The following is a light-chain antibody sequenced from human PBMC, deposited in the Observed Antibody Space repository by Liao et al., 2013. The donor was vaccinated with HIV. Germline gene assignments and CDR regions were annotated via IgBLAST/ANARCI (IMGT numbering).Light chain of an antibody. Sequence: SYELTQSPSASVAPGKTASITCGGDSIGSKSVHWYQRKPGQAPVLVIYYDSDRPSGIPERFSGSNSGNTATLTISGTQAMDEADYYCQAWDSSTAVVFGGGTKLTVL. CDR2: YDS. V-gene: IGLV3-21*01. CDR3: QAWDSSTAVV. J-gene: IGLJ2*01. CDR1: SIGSKS.